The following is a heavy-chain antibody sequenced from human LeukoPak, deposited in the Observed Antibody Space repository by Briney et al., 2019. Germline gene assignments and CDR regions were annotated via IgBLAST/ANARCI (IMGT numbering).Heavy chain of an antibody. CDR3: ERVQLGGPRGATRDAFDI. V-gene: IGHV3-23*01. CDR1: GITFGSYA. D-gene: IGHD1-26*01. J-gene: IGHJ3*02. Sequence: PGGSLRLSCAASGITFGSYAMSWVGQAPGKGLEWVSAISGSGGSTYYADSVKGRFTISRDNSKNTLYLQMNSLRAEDTAAYYCERVQLGGPRGATRDAFDIWGQGTMVTVSS. CDR2: ISGSGGST.